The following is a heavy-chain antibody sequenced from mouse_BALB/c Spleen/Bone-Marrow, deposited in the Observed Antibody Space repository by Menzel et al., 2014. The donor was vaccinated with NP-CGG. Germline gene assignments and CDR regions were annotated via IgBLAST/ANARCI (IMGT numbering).Heavy chain of an antibody. D-gene: IGHD2-4*01. CDR2: ISSGGST. Sequence: VESGGGLVKPGGSLKLSCAASGFTFSSYAMSWVRQTPEKRLEWVASISSGGSTYYPDSVKGRFTISRDNARNILYLQMSSLRSEDTAMYYCARDDYDDQYYFDYWGQGTTLTVSS. CDR1: GFTFSSYA. V-gene: IGHV5-6-5*01. J-gene: IGHJ2*01. CDR3: ARDDYDDQYYFDY.